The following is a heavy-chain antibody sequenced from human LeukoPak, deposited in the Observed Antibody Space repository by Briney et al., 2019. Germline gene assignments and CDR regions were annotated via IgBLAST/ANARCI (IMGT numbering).Heavy chain of an antibody. D-gene: IGHD3-10*01. V-gene: IGHV3-7*01. CDR2: INKDGTEK. Sequence: GGSLRLSCAVSGFSFNTYWMTWVRQAPGKGLQWVASINKDGTEKYYVDSVKGRFTISRDNAKNSLYLQMNSLRAEDTAVFYCARPYYYSSGSLPYWGQGTLVTVSS. CDR1: GFSFNTYW. J-gene: IGHJ4*02. CDR3: ARPYYYSSGSLPY.